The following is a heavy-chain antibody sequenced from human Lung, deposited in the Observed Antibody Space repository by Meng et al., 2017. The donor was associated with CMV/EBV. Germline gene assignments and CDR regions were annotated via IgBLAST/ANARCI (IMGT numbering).Heavy chain of an antibody. CDR3: VRHIIVVPARGYGVDV. CDR2: TYDGGSI. D-gene: IGHD2-2*01. J-gene: IGHJ6*02. V-gene: IGHV4-38-2*01. CDR1: GHSISSDYF. Sequence: SETLSLTCRVSGHSISSDYFWGWVRQPPGKGLEWIGTYDGGSIYYNPSLKSRIVISVDTSGTQFSLTLSSVTAADTAVYYCVRHIIVVPARGYGVDVWGQGTTVXVSS.